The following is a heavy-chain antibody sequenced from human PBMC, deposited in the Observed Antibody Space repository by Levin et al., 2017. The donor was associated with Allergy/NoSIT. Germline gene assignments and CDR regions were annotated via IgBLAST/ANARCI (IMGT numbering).Heavy chain of an antibody. J-gene: IGHJ5*02. V-gene: IGHV3-30*18. Sequence: PGGSLRLSCAASGFIFSNYGMHWVRQAPGKGLEWVAVISYDGSDKYYADSVKGRFTISRDKSKNTLYLQMNSLRVEDSALYYCAKGPYEVLTGYYTALGQGTLVTVSS. CDR2: ISYDGSDK. CDR3: AKGPYEVLTGYYTA. CDR1: GFIFSNYG. D-gene: IGHD3-9*01.